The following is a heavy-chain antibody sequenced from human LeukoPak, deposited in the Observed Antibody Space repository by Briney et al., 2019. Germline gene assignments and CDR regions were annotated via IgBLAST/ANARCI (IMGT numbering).Heavy chain of an antibody. V-gene: IGHV4-31*03. CDR2: IYYSGST. J-gene: IGHJ3*02. D-gene: IGHD3-10*01. CDR3: ARDLLLWFGELSGHAFDI. CDR1: GGSISSGGYY. Sequence: SQTLSLTCTVSGGSISSGGYYWSWIRQHPGKGLEWIGYIYYSGSTYYNPSLKSRVTISVDTSKNQFSLRLSSVTAADTAVYYCARDLLLWFGELSGHAFDIWGQGTMVTVSS.